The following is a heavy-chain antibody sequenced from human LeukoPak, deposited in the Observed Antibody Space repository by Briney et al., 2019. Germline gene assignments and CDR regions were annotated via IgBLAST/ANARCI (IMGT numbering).Heavy chain of an antibody. CDR1: GYTFTGYY. J-gene: IGHJ6*03. CDR3: ARGVAAAGYYYYYYMDV. Sequence: ASVKVSCKASGYTFTGYYMHWVRQAPGQGLGWMGWINPNSGGTNYAQKFQGRVTMTRDTSISTAYMELSRLRSDDTAVYYCARGVAAAGYYYYYYMDVWGKGTTVTVSS. V-gene: IGHV1-2*02. CDR2: INPNSGGT. D-gene: IGHD6-13*01.